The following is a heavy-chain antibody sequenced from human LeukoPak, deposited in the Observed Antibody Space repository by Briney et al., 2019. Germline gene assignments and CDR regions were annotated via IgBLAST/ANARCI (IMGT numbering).Heavy chain of an antibody. CDR1: GFTSSDYT. CDR2: VNADGGNT. Sequence: GGSLRLSCAASGFTSSDYTMNWVRQAPGKGLEWVSTVNADGGNTYYADSVKGRFTISRDNSKSTLILQMNSLRVEDTALYYCTKRVKYGGTWDHFADWGQGTLVTVSS. CDR3: TKRVKYGGTWDHFAD. D-gene: IGHD1-26*01. V-gene: IGHV3-23*01. J-gene: IGHJ4*02.